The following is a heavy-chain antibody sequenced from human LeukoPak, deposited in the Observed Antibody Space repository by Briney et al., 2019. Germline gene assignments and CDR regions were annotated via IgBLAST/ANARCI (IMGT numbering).Heavy chain of an antibody. CDR3: ARVMGRYYYYMAV. CDR1: GFTFSSYW. Sequence: PGGSLRLSCAASGFTFSSYWMSWVRQAPGKGLEWVANIKQDGSEKYYVDSVKGRFTISRDYAKSSLYLQMSSLRAEDTAVYYCARVMGRYYYYMAVWGKGTTVTVSS. CDR2: IKQDGSEK. J-gene: IGHJ6*03. D-gene: IGHD2-15*01. V-gene: IGHV3-7*01.